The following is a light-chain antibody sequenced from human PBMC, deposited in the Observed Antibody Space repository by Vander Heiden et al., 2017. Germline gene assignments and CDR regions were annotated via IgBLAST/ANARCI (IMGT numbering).Light chain of an antibody. J-gene: IGLJ2*01. CDR3: CSDAGSSTLV. CDR1: SSAVGSYNL. CDR2: EVS. V-gene: IGLV2-23*02. Sequence: QSALTQPASVSGSPGQSITISCTGTSSAVGSYNLVSWYQQHPGKAPKLMIYEVSKRPSGVSNRFSGSKSGNTASLTISGLQAEDEADYYCCSDAGSSTLVFGGGTKLTVL.